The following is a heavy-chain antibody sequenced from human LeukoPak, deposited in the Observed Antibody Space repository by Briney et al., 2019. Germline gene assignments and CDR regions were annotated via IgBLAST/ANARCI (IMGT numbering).Heavy chain of an antibody. D-gene: IGHD6-13*01. CDR2: INTNTGNP. J-gene: IGHJ3*02. Sequence: ASVKVSCKASGYTFTSYAMNWVRQAPGQGLEWMGWINTNTGNPTYAQGFTGRFVFSLDTSVSTAYLQISSLKAEDTAVYYCARDPIAAAGPNDAFDIWGQGTMVTVSS. CDR3: ARDPIAAAGPNDAFDI. V-gene: IGHV7-4-1*02. CDR1: GYTFTSYA.